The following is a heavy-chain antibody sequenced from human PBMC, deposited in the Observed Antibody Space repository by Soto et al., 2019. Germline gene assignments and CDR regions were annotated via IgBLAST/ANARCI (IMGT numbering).Heavy chain of an antibody. CDR2: ISSNVVTT. D-gene: IGHD1-1*01. CDR1: GFTFSSYA. Sequence: EVQLLESGGGLVQPGGSLRLYCAASGFTFSSYAMSWVRQAPGKGLEWVSCISSNVVTTYYADSVKGRFTISRDNSKRTLYLQLNTLRAEDTAVYYCANLDWSQLPNNFDFWGQGTLLTVSS. V-gene: IGHV3-23*01. J-gene: IGHJ4*02. CDR3: ANLDWSQLPNNFDF.